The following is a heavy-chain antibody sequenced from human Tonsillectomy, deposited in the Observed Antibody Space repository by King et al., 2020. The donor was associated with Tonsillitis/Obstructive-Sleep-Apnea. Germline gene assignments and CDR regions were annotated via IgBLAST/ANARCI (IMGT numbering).Heavy chain of an antibody. J-gene: IGHJ5*02. CDR3: ARALRGSYRWRWFDP. CDR2: ISYDGRNK. V-gene: IGHV3-30*01. Sequence: VQLVEAGGGVVQPGRSLRLSCAASGFTFSSYAIHLVRQAPGKGLEWVAVISYDGRNKYYADSVKGRFTISRDNSKNTLYLQMNSLRAEDTAVYYCARALRGSYRWRWFDPWGQGTLVTASS. CDR1: GFTFSSYA. D-gene: IGHD3-16*02.